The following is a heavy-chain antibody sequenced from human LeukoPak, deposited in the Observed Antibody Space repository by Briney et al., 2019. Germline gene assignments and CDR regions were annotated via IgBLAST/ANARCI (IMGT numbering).Heavy chain of an antibody. CDR3: ARDQGYSDYYFDY. D-gene: IGHD4-11*01. CDR2: VFSSGST. CDR1: GGSISSYY. J-gene: IGHJ4*02. Sequence: PSETLSLTCTVSGGSISSYYWSWIRQPAGKGLEWIGRVFSSGSTNYNPSLKSRVTISVDKSKNQFSLILTSVTAADTAVYYCARDQGYSDYYFDYWARDPWSPSPQ. V-gene: IGHV4-4*07.